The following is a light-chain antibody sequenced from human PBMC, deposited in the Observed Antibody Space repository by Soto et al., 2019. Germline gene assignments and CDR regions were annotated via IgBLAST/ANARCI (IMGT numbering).Light chain of an antibody. CDR1: SSNIGSNY. CDR2: NNN. Sequence: QSVLTQPPSASGTPGQRVTLSCSGSSSNIGSNYVYWYQQLPGTAPKLLISNNNQRPSGVPARFSGSKSGTSASLAISGLRSEDEADYYCAAWDDALSGLNYVFGSGTKLTVL. CDR3: AAWDDALSGLNYV. J-gene: IGLJ1*01. V-gene: IGLV1-47*02.